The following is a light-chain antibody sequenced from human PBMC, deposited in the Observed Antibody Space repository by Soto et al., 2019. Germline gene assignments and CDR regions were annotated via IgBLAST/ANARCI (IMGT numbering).Light chain of an antibody. CDR3: QQRSNWPPT. V-gene: IGKV3-11*01. CDR2: DAS. CDR1: QSVSSY. Sequence: EIVLTQSPATLSLSPGERATLSCRASQSVSSYLAWYQQKPGQAPRLLIYDASNRATGIPARFSGSGSGTDFTLTISSLEPEDSAVYYCQQRSNWPPTFGQWTQLEIK. J-gene: IGKJ2*01.